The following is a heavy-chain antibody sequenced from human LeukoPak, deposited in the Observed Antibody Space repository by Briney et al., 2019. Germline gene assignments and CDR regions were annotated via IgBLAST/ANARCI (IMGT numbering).Heavy chain of an antibody. CDR2: INHSGST. Sequence: SETLSLTCAVYGGSFSGYCWSWIRQPPGKGLEWIGEINHSGSTNYNPSLKSRVTISVDTSKNQFSLKLSSVTAADTAVYYCARGWYSSSYYFDYWGQGTLVTVSS. D-gene: IGHD6-6*01. J-gene: IGHJ4*02. CDR1: GGSFSGYC. V-gene: IGHV4-34*01. CDR3: ARGWYSSSYYFDY.